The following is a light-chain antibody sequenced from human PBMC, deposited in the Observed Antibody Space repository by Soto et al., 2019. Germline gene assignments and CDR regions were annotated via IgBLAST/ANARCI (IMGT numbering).Light chain of an antibody. V-gene: IGKV3-15*01. J-gene: IGKJ1*01. CDR1: QRVSSN. CDR3: QQYNNWPPVT. Sequence: EVDMTQSPATLPVSPGDRATLSCRASQRVSSNLAWYQQKPGQAPRLLIYGASTRATGLTARIRNSGSGTELTLTIISLQSEDFAVYYCQQYNNWPPVTFGQGTKVDIK. CDR2: GAS.